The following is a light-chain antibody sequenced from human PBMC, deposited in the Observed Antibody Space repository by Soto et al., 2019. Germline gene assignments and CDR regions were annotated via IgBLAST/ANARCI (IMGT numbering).Light chain of an antibody. CDR2: SND. J-gene: IGLJ3*02. Sequence: QSVLTQPPSASGTPGQRVPISCSGSSSNIGTNTVNWYQQLPGTAPKLLIYSNDQRPSGVPDRFSGSKSGTSASLAISGLQSEDEDDYYCAAWDDSLNGWVFGGGTKVTVL. CDR3: AAWDDSLNGWV. CDR1: SSNIGTNT. V-gene: IGLV1-44*01.